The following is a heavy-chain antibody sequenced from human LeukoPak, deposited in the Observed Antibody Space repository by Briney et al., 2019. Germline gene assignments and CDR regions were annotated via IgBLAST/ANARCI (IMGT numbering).Heavy chain of an antibody. CDR3: ARGDPNNWFDP. Sequence: PSETLSLTCTVSGGSISSYYWSWIRQPPGKGLEWIGYIYTSGSTNYNPSLKSRVTISVDTSKNQFSLKLSSVTAADTAVYYCARGDPNNWFDPWGQGTLVTVSS. CDR2: IYTSGST. V-gene: IGHV4-4*09. CDR1: GGSISSYY. J-gene: IGHJ5*02.